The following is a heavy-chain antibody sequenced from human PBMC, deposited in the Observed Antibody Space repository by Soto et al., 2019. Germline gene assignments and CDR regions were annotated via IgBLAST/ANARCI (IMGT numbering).Heavy chain of an antibody. CDR3: ARSQGSSTSLEIYYYYYYGMDV. CDR2: IIPISGTA. J-gene: IGHJ6*02. D-gene: IGHD2-2*01. CDR1: GGTFSSYA. V-gene: IGHV1-69*01. Sequence: QVQLGQPGAEGKKPGPSVKVSGKPSGGTFSSYAISWGRQAPGQGLDGMGGIIPISGTANYAQKFQGRVTITADESTSTAYMELSSLRSEDTAVYYCARSQGSSTSLEIYYYYYYGMDVWGQGTTVTVSS.